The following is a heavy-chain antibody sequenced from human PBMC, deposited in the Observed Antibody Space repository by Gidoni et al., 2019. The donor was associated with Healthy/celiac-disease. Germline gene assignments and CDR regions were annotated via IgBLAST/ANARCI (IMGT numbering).Heavy chain of an antibody. Sequence: QLQLQESGPGLVKPSETLSLTCTVSGGSISSDNYYWGWMRQPPGKGLEWIGSIYYSGSTYYNPSLRSRVTISVDTSKNQFSLKLSSVTAADTAVYYCASPFNCRGNSCLHAFDIWGQGTLVTVSS. V-gene: IGHV4-39*01. CDR1: GGSISSDNYY. CDR3: ASPFNCRGNSCLHAFDI. J-gene: IGHJ3*02. CDR2: IYYSGST. D-gene: IGHD2-15*01.